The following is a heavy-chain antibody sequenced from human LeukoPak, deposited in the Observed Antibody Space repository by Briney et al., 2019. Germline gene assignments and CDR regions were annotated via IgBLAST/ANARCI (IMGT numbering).Heavy chain of an antibody. V-gene: IGHV4-31*03. J-gene: IGHJ4*02. Sequence: SSETLSLTCTVSGGSISSGGYYWSWIRQHPGKGLEWIGYIYYGGSTYYNPSLKSRVTISVDTSKNQFSLKLSSVTAADTAVYYCAREKRPGLFDYWGQGTLVTVSS. CDR2: IYYGGST. CDR1: GGSISSGGYY. CDR3: AREKRPGLFDY.